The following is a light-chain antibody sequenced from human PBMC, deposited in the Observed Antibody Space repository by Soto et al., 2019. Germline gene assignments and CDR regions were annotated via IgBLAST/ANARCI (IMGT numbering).Light chain of an antibody. J-gene: IGKJ1*01. CDR2: KAS. V-gene: IGKV1-5*03. CDR3: QQYNSYSKT. Sequence: DIQMTRSPCTLSASVRDRVTITCRASQSISSWLAWYQQKPGKAPKLLIYKASSLESGVPSRFSGSGSGTEFTLTISSLQPDDFATYYCQQYNSYSKTFGHVAKVDI. CDR1: QSISSW.